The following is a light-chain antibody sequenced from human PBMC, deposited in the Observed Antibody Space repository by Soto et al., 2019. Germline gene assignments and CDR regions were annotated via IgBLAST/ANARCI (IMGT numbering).Light chain of an antibody. V-gene: IGKV1-39*01. CDR3: QQRRT. CDR1: QSISSY. J-gene: IGKJ1*01. CDR2: AAS. Sequence: DIQMTQSPSSLSASVGDRVTITCRASQSISSYLNWYQQKQGKAPKLLIYAASSLQRGVPSRFSGSGSGTDFTLTISSLQPEDSATYYCQQRRTFGQGTKVEIK.